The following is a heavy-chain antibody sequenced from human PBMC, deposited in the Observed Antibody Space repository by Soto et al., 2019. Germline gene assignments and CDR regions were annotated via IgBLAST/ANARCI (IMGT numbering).Heavy chain of an antibody. D-gene: IGHD6-13*01. CDR2: IGTAGDT. J-gene: IGHJ4*02. Sequence: GSLRLSCAASVFTFSSYDMYWVRQATGKGLEWVSAIGTAGDTYYPGSVKGRFTISRENAKNSLYLQMNSLRAGDTAVYYCARAQGIAAARGFDYWGQGTLVTVSS. CDR1: VFTFSSYD. V-gene: IGHV3-13*01. CDR3: ARAQGIAAARGFDY.